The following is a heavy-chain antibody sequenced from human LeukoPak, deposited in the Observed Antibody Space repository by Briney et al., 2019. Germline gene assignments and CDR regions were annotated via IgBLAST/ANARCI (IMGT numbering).Heavy chain of an antibody. CDR2: IRTSGSII. CDR3: TSPPLGYCSTTSCLQYFEQ. CDR1: GFTFSGYY. J-gene: IGHJ1*01. V-gene: IGHV3-11*04. Sequence: GGSLTLSCAASGFTFSGYYMSWIRQPPGKGLEWVSYIRTSGSIIDYPDPVRGRFTISSDNAKNSLYLQMNSLRAEDTAVYYCTSPPLGYCSTTSCLQYFEQWGQGTLVTVS. D-gene: IGHD2-2*01.